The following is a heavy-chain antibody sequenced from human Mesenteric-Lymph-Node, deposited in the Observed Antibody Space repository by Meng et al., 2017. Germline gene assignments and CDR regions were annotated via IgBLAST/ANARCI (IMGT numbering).Heavy chain of an antibody. V-gene: IGHV7-4-1*02. CDR2: INTNTGNP. J-gene: IGHJ6*02. Sequence: ASVKVSCKASGYTFTDYYIHWVRQAPGQGLERMGWINTNTGNPTYVQGFTGRFVFSLDTSVSTAYLQISSLKADDTAVYYCAREPTTVTYGMGVWGQGTTVTVSS. CDR1: GYTFTDYY. CDR3: AREPTTVTYGMGV. D-gene: IGHD4-17*01.